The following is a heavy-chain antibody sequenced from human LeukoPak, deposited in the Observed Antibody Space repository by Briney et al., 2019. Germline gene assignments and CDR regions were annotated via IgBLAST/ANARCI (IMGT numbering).Heavy chain of an antibody. D-gene: IGHD3-22*01. CDR1: GGSISSGDYY. CDR3: ARDASDYYDSSGYYFFDY. V-gene: IGHV4-30-4*01. J-gene: IGHJ4*02. CDR2: ICYSGST. Sequence: SQTLSLTCTVSGGSISSGDYYWGWIRQPPGKDLEWIGYICYSGSTYYNPSLKSRVTISVDTSKNQFSLKLSSVTAADTAVYYCARDASDYYDSSGYYFFDYWGQGTLVTVSS.